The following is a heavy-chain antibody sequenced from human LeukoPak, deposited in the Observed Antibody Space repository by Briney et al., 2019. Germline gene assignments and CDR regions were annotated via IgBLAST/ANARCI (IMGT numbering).Heavy chain of an antibody. V-gene: IGHV7-4-1*02. Sequence: ASVKVSFKASGYTFTNYAMNWVRQAPGQGLEWVGWINTNTGNPTYAQGFTGRFVFSLDTSVSTAYLQISSLKAEDTAVYYCARGISCSGGSCYLDYWGQGTLVTVSS. CDR3: ARGISCSGGSCYLDY. D-gene: IGHD2-15*01. CDR2: INTNTGNP. J-gene: IGHJ4*02. CDR1: GYTFTNYA.